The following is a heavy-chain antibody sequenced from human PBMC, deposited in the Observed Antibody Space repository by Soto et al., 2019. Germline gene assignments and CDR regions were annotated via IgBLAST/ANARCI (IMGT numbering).Heavy chain of an antibody. D-gene: IGHD2-21*02. Sequence: SETLSLTCSVSGDSISSYYWSWIRQPPGKGLEWIGYMYSTGSTIYNPSLKSRVTISVDTSKNQFSLKLNSVTAADTAVYYCARDLWGYCGADCYPLDVWGQGTTVTVSS. CDR3: ARDLWGYCGADCYPLDV. V-gene: IGHV4-59*01. CDR1: GDSISSYY. J-gene: IGHJ6*02. CDR2: MYSTGST.